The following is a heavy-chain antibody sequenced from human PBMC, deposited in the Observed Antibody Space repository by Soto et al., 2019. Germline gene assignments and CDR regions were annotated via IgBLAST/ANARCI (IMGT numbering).Heavy chain of an antibody. Sequence: GGSLRLSCAASGFTFSSYAMHWVRQAPGKGLEWVAVISYDGSNKYYADSVKGRFTISRDNSKNTLYLQMNSLRAEDTAVYYCARAVALIAVAGIRTFDYWGQGTLVTVSS. V-gene: IGHV3-30-3*01. CDR3: ARAVALIAVAGIRTFDY. D-gene: IGHD6-19*01. CDR1: GFTFSSYA. CDR2: ISYDGSNK. J-gene: IGHJ4*02.